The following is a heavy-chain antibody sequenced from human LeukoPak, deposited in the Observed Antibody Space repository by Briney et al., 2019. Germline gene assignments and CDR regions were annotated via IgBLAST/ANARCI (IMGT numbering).Heavy chain of an antibody. V-gene: IGHV1-46*01. CDR2: INPSGGST. CDR3: AXXGXGVXGAIAAVKGFDY. D-gene: IGHD6-13*01. Sequence: ASVKVXXKASGYTFTIYYMHWVRQAPGQGLEWMGIINPSGGSTSYAQKFQGRVTMTRDMSTSTVYMEMSSLRYEDTAIYYCAXXGXGVXGAIAAVKGFDYWGQGTLVTVSS. J-gene: IGHJ4*02. CDR1: GYTFTIYY.